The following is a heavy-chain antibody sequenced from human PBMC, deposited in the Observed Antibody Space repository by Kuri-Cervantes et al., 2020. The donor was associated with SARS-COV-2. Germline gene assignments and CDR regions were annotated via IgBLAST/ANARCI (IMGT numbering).Heavy chain of an antibody. D-gene: IGHD2-8*01. J-gene: IGHJ4*02. CDR3: ASYCTNGVCYDSSGVENAFDI. CDR1: GGSTSTYY. V-gene: IGHV3-7*01. Sequence: ETLSLTCTVSGGSTSTYYWSWIRQPPGKGLEWVANIKQDGSEKYYVDSVKGRFTISRDNAKNSLYLQMNSLRAEDTAVYYCASYCTNGVCYDSSGVENAFDIWGQGTLVTVSS. CDR2: IKQDGSEK.